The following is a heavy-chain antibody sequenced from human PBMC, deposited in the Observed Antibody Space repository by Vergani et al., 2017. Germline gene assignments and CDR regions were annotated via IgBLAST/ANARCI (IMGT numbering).Heavy chain of an antibody. V-gene: IGHV2-5*02. CDR3: VHRRGYGDCNL. D-gene: IGHD4-17*01. CDR1: GFSLSTTGEG. CDR2: IYWDDDK. J-gene: IGHJ5*02. Sequence: QITLKESGPTLVKPTQTLTLTCSFSGFSLSTTGEGVGWIRQPPGKALEWLALIYWDDDKHYSPSLKSRLTITKDTSKNQVVLTMTNMDPVDTATYYCVHRRGYGDCNLWGQGTLVTVSS.